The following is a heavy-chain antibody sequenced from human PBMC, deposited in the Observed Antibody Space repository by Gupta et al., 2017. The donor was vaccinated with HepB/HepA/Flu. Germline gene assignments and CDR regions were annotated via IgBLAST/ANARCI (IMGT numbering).Heavy chain of an antibody. D-gene: IGHD3-3*01. V-gene: IGHV3-30*03. J-gene: IGHJ6*02. CDR1: GFTFSNYG. CDR3: TRASEERSGSDYGMDV. Sequence: QVQLVESGGGVVQPGRSLRLSCAASGFTFSNYGMHWVRQAPGKGLEGVAAISYEGSNKSYAVTGKCRFTSSRDKNKNMMELKMNRLRHEEKGGYYCTRASEERSGSDYGMDVWGQGTTVTVSS. CDR2: ISYEGSNK.